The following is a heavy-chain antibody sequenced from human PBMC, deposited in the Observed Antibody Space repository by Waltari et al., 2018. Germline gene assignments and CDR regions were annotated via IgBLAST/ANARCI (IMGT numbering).Heavy chain of an antibody. CDR3: AKTQGSSSYFDY. CDR1: GFTFSSYA. V-gene: IGHV3-23*01. D-gene: IGHD6-13*01. Sequence: EVQLLESGGGLVQPGGSLRLSCAASGFTFSSYAMSWVRQAPGKWREWVSAIRGSVGSTYYADAVKGRFTISRDNSKNTLYLQMNSLRAEDTAVYYCAKTQGSSSYFDYWVQGTLVTVSS. J-gene: IGHJ4*02. CDR2: IRGSVGST.